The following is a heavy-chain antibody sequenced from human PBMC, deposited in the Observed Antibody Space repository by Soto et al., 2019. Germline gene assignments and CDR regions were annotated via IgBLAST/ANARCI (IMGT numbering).Heavy chain of an antibody. CDR3: ARCRDAFGFDS. CDR1: GGSIAGGDYY. Sequence: QVQLQESGPGLVKASQTLSLTCTVFGGSIAGGDYYWAWIRQPPGRGLEWIGYIYSSGTTYYNPSLKSRGSISVDMSKNQLSLNLTSVTAADTAVYYCARCRDAFGFDSWGQGTLVTVSS. CDR2: IYSSGTT. J-gene: IGHJ4*02. V-gene: IGHV4-30-4*01. D-gene: IGHD2-2*01.